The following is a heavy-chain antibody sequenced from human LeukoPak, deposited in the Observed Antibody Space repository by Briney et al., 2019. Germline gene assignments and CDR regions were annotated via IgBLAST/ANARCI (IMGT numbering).Heavy chain of an antibody. D-gene: IGHD3-22*01. V-gene: IGHV3-30*03. Sequence: PRGSLRLSCAASGFTFSSYGMHWVRQAPGKGLEWVAVISYDGSNKYYADSVKGRFTISRDNSKNTLYLQMNSLRAEDTAVYYCARDRYYYDSSGLPDYWGQGTLVTVSS. CDR1: GFTFSSYG. CDR3: ARDRYYYDSSGLPDY. J-gene: IGHJ4*02. CDR2: ISYDGSNK.